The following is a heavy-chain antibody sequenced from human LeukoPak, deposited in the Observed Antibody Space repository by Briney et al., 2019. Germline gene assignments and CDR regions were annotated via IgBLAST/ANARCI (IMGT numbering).Heavy chain of an antibody. V-gene: IGHV4-34*01. CDR3: ASHAYNSFSRGFDI. CDR1: GGSFSGYY. D-gene: IGHD6-6*01. CDR2: FYNSGST. Sequence: SETLSLTCAAYGGSFSGYYWSWIRQPPGKGLEWIGSFYNSGSTYYNPSLKSRVTISVDTSKNQFSLKLSSVTAADTAVYYCASHAYNSFSRGFDIWGQGTTVTVSS. J-gene: IGHJ3*02.